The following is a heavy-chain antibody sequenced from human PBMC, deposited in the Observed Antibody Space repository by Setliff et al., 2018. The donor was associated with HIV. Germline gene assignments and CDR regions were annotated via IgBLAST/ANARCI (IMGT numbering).Heavy chain of an antibody. J-gene: IGHJ4*02. Sequence: SETLSLTCTVSHYSINSEYYWGWFRQPPGKGLEYIGSIYQSGSTYCSPSLKSRVSMSTDTSKDQFSLRLKSLTASDTAVYYCARLDTIMLYSDCWGQGTLVTVPQ. CDR1: HYSINSEYY. CDR2: IYQSGST. V-gene: IGHV4-38-2*02. CDR3: ARLDTIMLYSDC. D-gene: IGHD3-16*01.